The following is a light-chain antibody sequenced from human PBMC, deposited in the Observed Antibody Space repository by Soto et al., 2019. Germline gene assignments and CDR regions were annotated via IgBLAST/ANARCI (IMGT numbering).Light chain of an antibody. CDR3: SLYTSENTYV. J-gene: IGLJ1*01. CDR2: EAS. V-gene: IGLV2-18*01. Sequence: QSPLTQPPSVSGSPGQSVTISCTGTSTDFVSYNRVSWYQQPPGTAPKLIIYEASNRPSGVPDRFSGSKSGNTASLTISGLQAADEADYYCSLYTSENTYVCGTGTKVTVL. CDR1: STDFVSYNR.